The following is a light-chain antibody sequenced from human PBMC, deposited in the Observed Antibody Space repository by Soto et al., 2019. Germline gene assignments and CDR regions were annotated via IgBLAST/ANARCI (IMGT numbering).Light chain of an antibody. CDR3: PQANSFPPT. J-gene: IGKJ4*01. CDR1: QGIGSR. Sequence: DIQMTQSPSSVSASLGDGVTISCRASQGIGSRLAWYQQKPGKAPKLLIYTASSLHNGVPSRFRGSGSETDVTLTNSRPPLEDFATYYFPQANSFPPTFGGRTKGEIK. V-gene: IGKV1-12*01. CDR2: TAS.